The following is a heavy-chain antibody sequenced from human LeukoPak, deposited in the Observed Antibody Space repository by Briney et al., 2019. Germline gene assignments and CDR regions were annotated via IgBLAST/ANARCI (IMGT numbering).Heavy chain of an antibody. CDR3: ARAYYFDSSGYDDAFDI. J-gene: IGHJ3*02. CDR2: ISYSGST. D-gene: IGHD3-22*01. CDR1: GGSISNYY. V-gene: IGHV4-59*01. Sequence: SETLSLTCTISGGSISNYYWTWIRQPPGKGLEWIGFISYSGSTSYNPSLKGRVTISLDTSKNQFSLKLSSVTAADTAVYYCARAYYFDSSGYDDAFDIWGQGTMVTVSS.